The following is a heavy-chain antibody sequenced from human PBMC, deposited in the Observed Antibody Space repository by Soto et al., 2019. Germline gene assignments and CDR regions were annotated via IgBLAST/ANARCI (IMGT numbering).Heavy chain of an antibody. D-gene: IGHD6-13*01. J-gene: IGHJ4*02. CDR2: ISGSGGST. CDR1: GFTFSNYA. V-gene: IGHV3-23*01. Sequence: GGSLRLSCAASGFTFSNYAVTWVRQATGKGLEWVSTISGSGGSTYYADSVKGRFTISRDNSKDTLYLQMNSLRAEDTAVYYYAKDQGSSWYEIDYWGQGTLVTVSS. CDR3: AKDQGSSWYEIDY.